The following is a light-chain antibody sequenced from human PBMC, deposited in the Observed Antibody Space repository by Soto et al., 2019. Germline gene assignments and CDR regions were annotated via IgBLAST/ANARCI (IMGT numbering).Light chain of an antibody. CDR2: HTS. J-gene: IGKJ2*02. Sequence: VMTQSPATLSVSPGERVILSCRASQSIGSNLAWCQQKPGQPPRLLIYHTSTRAPDIPPRFSGSGSGTEFTLTISSLQSEDFGIYFCQECNNWPRCTFGQGTKLQMK. CDR1: QSIGSN. V-gene: IGKV3-15*01. CDR3: QECNNWPRCT.